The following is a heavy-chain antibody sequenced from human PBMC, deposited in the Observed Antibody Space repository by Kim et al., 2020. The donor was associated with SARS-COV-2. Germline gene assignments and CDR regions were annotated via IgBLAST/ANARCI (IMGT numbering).Heavy chain of an antibody. CDR3: ARALITMVRGVIISYYYYGMDV. CDR1: GFTFSSYS. D-gene: IGHD3-10*01. CDR2: ISSSSSYI. Sequence: GGSLRLSCAASGFTFSSYSMNWVRQAPGKGLEWVSSISSSSSYIYYADSVKGRFTISRDNAKNSLYLQMNSLRAEDTAVYYCARALITMVRGVIISYYYYGMDVWGQGTTVTVSS. V-gene: IGHV3-21*01. J-gene: IGHJ6*02.